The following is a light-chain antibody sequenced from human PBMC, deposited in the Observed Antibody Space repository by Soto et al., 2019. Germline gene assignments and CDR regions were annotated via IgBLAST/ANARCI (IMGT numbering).Light chain of an antibody. J-gene: IGKJ5*01. CDR1: QSVSSN. CDR3: QQYNNWPPVT. CDR2: GAS. V-gene: IGKV3-15*01. Sequence: EVVMTQSPATLSVSPGERVTLSCRASQSVSSNLAWYQQKPGQAPRLLISGASTRATGIPARFSGSGSGTEFTLTISTLQSEDFAGYYCQQYNNWPPVTFGQGTRLEIK.